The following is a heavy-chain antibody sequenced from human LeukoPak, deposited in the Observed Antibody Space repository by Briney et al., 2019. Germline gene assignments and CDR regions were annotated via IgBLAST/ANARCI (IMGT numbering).Heavy chain of an antibody. D-gene: IGHD2-8*02. CDR2: INHSGRS. Sequence: PSETLSLTCAVYGGSHSGYYWNWIRQSPGKGLEYIGEINHSGRSNYIPSLKSRVAISVDTSKNQSSLKLNSVPAADTAVYYCARGLVRVSTGSGHYYFDYWGQGTLVTVSS. CDR3: ARGLVRVSTGSGHYYFDY. V-gene: IGHV4-34*01. CDR1: GGSHSGYY. J-gene: IGHJ4*02.